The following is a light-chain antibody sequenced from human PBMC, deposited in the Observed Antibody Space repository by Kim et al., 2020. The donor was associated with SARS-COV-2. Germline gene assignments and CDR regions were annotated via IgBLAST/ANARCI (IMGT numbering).Light chain of an antibody. CDR2: GAS. CDR1: QSVSSCY. J-gene: IGKJ2*01. CDR3: QQYGSSLYT. Sequence: SPEESTTLACKASQSVSSCYLAWYQQKPGQAPRLLIYGASSSATGIPDRFSGSGSGTDFTLTISRLGPEDFAVYYCQQYGSSLYTFGQGTKLEI. V-gene: IGKV3-20*01.